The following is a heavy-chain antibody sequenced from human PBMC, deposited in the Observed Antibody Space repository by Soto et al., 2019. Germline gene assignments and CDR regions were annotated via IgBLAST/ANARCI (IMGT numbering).Heavy chain of an antibody. CDR3: ARRSSSTALYYYGMDV. D-gene: IGHD6-6*01. CDR2: ISAYNGNT. CDR1: GYTFTSYG. Sequence: ASVKVSCKASGYTFTSYGISWVRQAPGQGLEWMGWISAYNGNTNYAQKLQGRVTMTTDTSTSTAYMELRSLRSDDTAVYYCARRSSSTALYYYGMDVWGQGTTVTVSS. V-gene: IGHV1-18*04. J-gene: IGHJ6*02.